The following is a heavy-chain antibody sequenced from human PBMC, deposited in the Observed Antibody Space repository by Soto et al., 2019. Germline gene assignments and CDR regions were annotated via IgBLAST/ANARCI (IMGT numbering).Heavy chain of an antibody. CDR3: AKWVVVAATHFDY. Sequence: GGSLRLSCAASGFTFSSYAMSWVRQAPGKGLEWVSAISGSGGSTYYADSVKGRFTISRDNSKNTLYLQMNSLRAEDTAVYSCAKWVVVAATHFDYWGQVTLVTVSS. CDR1: GFTFSSYA. D-gene: IGHD2-15*01. V-gene: IGHV3-23*01. CDR2: ISGSGGST. J-gene: IGHJ4*02.